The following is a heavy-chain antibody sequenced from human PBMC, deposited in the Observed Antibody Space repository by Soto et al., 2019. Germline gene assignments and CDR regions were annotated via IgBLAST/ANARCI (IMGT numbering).Heavy chain of an antibody. Sequence: SVKVSCKASGGTFSSYAISWVRQAPGQGLEWMGGIIPIFGTANYAQKFQGRVTITADESTSTAYMELSSLRSEDTAVYYCARTRYRIAAAGPKRGFDYWGQGTLVTVSS. CDR2: IIPIFGTA. J-gene: IGHJ4*02. D-gene: IGHD6-13*01. V-gene: IGHV1-69*13. CDR3: ARTRYRIAAAGPKRGFDY. CDR1: GGTFSSYA.